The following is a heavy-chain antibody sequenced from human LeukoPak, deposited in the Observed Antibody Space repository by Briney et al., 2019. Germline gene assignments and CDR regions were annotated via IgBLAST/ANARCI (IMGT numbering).Heavy chain of an antibody. D-gene: IGHD6-19*01. V-gene: IGHV3-48*02. CDR2: ISTSSSNI. CDR3: ARDHAVAGRFGI. CDR1: GFTFSSYS. J-gene: IGHJ3*02. Sequence: PGGSLRLSCAASGFTFSSYSMNWVRQTPGKGLEWVSYISTSSSNIYYADSVKGRFTISRDNAKNSLYLQMNSLRDEDTAVYYCARDHAVAGRFGIWGQGTMVTVSS.